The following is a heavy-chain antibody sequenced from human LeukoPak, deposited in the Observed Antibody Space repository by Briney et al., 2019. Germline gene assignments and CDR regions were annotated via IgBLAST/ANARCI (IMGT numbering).Heavy chain of an antibody. J-gene: IGHJ4*02. CDR3: ARGRSHYGSGSYFFDY. CDR1: GGSFSGYY. CDR2: INHSGST. Sequence: SETLSLTCAVYGGSFSGYYWSWIRQPPGKGPEWIGEINHSGSTNYNPSLKSRVTISVDTSKNQFSLKLSSVTAADTAVYYCARGRSHYGSGSYFFDYWGQGTLVTVSS. V-gene: IGHV4-34*01. D-gene: IGHD3-10*01.